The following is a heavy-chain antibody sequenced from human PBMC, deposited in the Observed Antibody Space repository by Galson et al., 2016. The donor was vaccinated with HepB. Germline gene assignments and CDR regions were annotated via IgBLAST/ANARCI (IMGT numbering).Heavy chain of an antibody. D-gene: IGHD3-3*01. Sequence: PALVKPTQTLTLTCTFSGFSLSTSGVGVGWIRQPPGKALEWLAVIYWNDDKHYSPSLMNSTTIAKDTSKSQVVLTMTNMDPVDTATYYCAHPPVRDYDFWGGFYSGGDYFDYWGQGTLVTVSS. J-gene: IGHJ4*02. CDR1: GFSLSTSGVG. CDR3: AHPPVRDYDFWGGFYSGGDYFDY. V-gene: IGHV2-5*01. CDR2: IYWNDDK.